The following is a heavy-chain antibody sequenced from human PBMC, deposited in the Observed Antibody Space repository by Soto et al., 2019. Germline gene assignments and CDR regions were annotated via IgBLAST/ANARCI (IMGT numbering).Heavy chain of an antibody. Sequence: EVQLVESGGGLVQPGGSLRLSCAASGFTFSSYWISWVRQPPGKGLEWVANIKQDGSEKYYVDSVKGRFTISRDNAKNSLYLQMNSLRAEDTAVYYCARDGANSGYDYGYWGQGTLVTVSS. V-gene: IGHV3-7*01. J-gene: IGHJ4*02. CDR3: ARDGANSGYDYGY. CDR2: IKQDGSEK. CDR1: GFTFSSYW. D-gene: IGHD5-12*01.